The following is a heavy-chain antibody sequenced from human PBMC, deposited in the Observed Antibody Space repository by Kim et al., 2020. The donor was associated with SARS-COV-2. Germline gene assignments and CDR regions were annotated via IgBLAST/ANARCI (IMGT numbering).Heavy chain of an antibody. Sequence: ASVKVSCKASGYTFTGYYMHWVRQAPGQGLEWMGRINPNSGGTNYAQKFQGRVTMTRDTSISTAYMELSRLRSDDTAVYYCARGRGAVYDILPGYSAPYGMDVWGQGTTVTVSS. CDR1: GYTFTGYY. CDR3: ARGRGAVYDILPGYSAPYGMDV. J-gene: IGHJ6*02. V-gene: IGHV1-2*06. D-gene: IGHD3-9*01. CDR2: INPNSGGT.